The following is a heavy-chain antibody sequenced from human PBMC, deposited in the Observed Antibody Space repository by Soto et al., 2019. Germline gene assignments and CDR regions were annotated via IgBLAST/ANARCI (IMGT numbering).Heavy chain of an antibody. CDR3: ARGDYRVLEF. D-gene: IGHD4-4*01. V-gene: IGHV5-51*03. CDR1: GFSFASSW. J-gene: IGHJ4*02. Sequence: EVQLVQSGAEVKKPGESLKISCKDSGFSFASSWIGWVRQMPGKGLEWMGGIYPGDADTRYSPSFQGQVTIPADKSISTASLQWSSLKASDTAMYYCARGDYRVLEFWGQGTLVTVSS. CDR2: IYPGDADT.